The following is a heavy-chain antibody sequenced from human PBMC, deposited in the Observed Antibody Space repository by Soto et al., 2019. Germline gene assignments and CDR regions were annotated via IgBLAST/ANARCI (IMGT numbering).Heavy chain of an antibody. V-gene: IGHV1-8*01. CDR1: GYTFTSYD. CDR3: ARGHRPRYYDFWSGYYGPSVGDYGMDV. D-gene: IGHD3-3*01. J-gene: IGHJ6*02. Sequence: ASVKVSCKAPGYTFTSYDINWVRQATGQGLEWMGWMNPNSGNTGYAQKFQGRVTMTRNTSISTAYMELSSLRSEDTAVYYCARGHRPRYYDFWSGYYGPSVGDYGMDVWGQGTTLTVSS. CDR2: MNPNSGNT.